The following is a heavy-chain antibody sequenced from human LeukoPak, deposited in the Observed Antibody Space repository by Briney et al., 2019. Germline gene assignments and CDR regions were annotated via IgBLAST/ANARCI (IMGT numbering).Heavy chain of an antibody. D-gene: IGHD5-18*01. CDR3: ARRGYSYGSDY. V-gene: IGHV3-21*01. J-gene: IGHJ4*02. Sequence: GGSLRLSCAASGFTFSTYTMNWVRQAPGKGLEWVSSISSSSSYIYYADSVKGRFTISRDNAKNSLYLQMSSLRAEDTAVYYCARRGYSYGSDYWGQGTLVTVSS. CDR1: GFTFSTYT. CDR2: ISSSSSYI.